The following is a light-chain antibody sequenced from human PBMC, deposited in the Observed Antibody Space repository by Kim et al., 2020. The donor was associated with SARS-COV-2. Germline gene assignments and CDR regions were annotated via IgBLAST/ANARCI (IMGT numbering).Light chain of an antibody. V-gene: IGLV4-69*01. J-gene: IGLJ3*02. CDR2: LNSDGSH. Sequence: ASVKLTCTLRSGHSSYAIAWHQQQPEKGPRYWMKLNSDGSHSKGDGIPDRFSGSSSGAERYLTISSLQSEDEADYYCQTWGTGTWVFGGGTKLTVL. CDR3: QTWGTGTWV. CDR1: SGHSSYA.